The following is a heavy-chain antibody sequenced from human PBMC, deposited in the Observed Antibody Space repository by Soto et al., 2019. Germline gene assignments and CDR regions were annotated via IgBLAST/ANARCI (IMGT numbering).Heavy chain of an antibody. CDR3: ARVGVVVKTFDY. CDR2: IYHSGST. J-gene: IGHJ4*02. D-gene: IGHD3-22*01. Sequence: SETLSLTCTVSGGPISSSSYYWGWIRQPPGKGLEWIGSIYHSGSTYYNPSLKSRVTISVDTSKNQFSLKLSSVTAADTAVYYCARVGVVVKTFDYWGQGTLVTVSS. V-gene: IGHV4-39*07. CDR1: GGPISSSSYY.